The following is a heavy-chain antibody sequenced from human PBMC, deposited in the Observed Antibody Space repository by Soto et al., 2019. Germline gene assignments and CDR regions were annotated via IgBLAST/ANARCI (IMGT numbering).Heavy chain of an antibody. D-gene: IGHD2-8*02. CDR3: ATVDRSVALVGWFDP. CDR1: GGTFSSYV. CDR2: IIPVSGTA. Sequence: QVHLEQSGAEVKKPGSSVKVSCKFSGGTFSSYVIIWVRQAPGQGLEWMGGIIPVSGTANYAQKFHGRVTSSAAAATNTAYMELSRVRFDDTAVYYCATVDRSVALVGWFDPWGQGTLVTVSS. J-gene: IGHJ5*02. V-gene: IGHV1-69*01.